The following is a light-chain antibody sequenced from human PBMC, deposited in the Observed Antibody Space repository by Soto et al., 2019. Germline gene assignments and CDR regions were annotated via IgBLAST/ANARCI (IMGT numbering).Light chain of an antibody. Sequence: EILLTQSPGTLSLSPGERATLSCRASQSVSSNYLAWYQQKPGQAPRLLIYGAFTRATGIPARFSGTGSGTEFTLTISSLQSEDFALYYCQQYNDWPLTFGQGTKVDIK. CDR2: GAF. J-gene: IGKJ1*01. V-gene: IGKV3-15*01. CDR1: QSVSSN. CDR3: QQYNDWPLT.